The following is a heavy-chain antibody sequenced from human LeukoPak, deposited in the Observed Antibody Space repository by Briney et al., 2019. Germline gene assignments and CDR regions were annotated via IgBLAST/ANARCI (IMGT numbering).Heavy chain of an antibody. J-gene: IGHJ4*02. D-gene: IGHD1-26*01. Sequence: PGRSLRLSCAASGFTFSSYWMSWVRQAPGKGLEWVANIKQDGSEKYYVDSVKGRFTISRDNAKNSLYLQMNSLRAEDTAVYYCARGISGRKYYFDYWGQGTLVTVSS. V-gene: IGHV3-7*01. CDR1: GFTFSSYW. CDR3: ARGISGRKYYFDY. CDR2: IKQDGSEK.